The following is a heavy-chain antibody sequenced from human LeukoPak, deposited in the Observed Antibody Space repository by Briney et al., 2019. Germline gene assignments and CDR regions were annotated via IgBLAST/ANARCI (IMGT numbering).Heavy chain of an antibody. CDR1: GGSISSSSYY. CDR3: ARQGSYGSTHYFDY. D-gene: IGHD5-18*01. CDR2: IYYSGSS. V-gene: IGHV4-39*01. Sequence: SETLSLTCTVSGGSISSSSYYWGWIRQPPGKGLEWIGSIYYSGSSYYNPSLKSRVTISVDTYKNQFSLKLSSVTAADTAVYYCARQGSYGSTHYFDYWGQGTLVTVSS. J-gene: IGHJ4*02.